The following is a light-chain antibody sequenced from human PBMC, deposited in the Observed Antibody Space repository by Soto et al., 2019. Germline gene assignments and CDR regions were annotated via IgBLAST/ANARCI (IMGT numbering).Light chain of an antibody. CDR2: EGS. J-gene: IGLJ3*02. Sequence: QSALTQPASVSGSPGQSITISCTGTSGDVGSYDLVSWYQHHPGKAPKLMIYEGSKRPSGVSNRFSGSKSGNTASLTISGLQAEDEADYYCCSYADSSTWVFGGGTKLTVL. V-gene: IGLV2-23*01. CDR1: SGDVGSYDL. CDR3: CSYADSSTWV.